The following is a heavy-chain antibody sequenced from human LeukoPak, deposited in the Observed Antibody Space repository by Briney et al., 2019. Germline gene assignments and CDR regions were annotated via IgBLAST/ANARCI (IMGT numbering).Heavy chain of an antibody. Sequence: ASVKVSCKASGYTFTSYDINWVRQATGQGLEWMGWMNPNSGNTGYAQKFQGRVTITRNTSISTAYMELSSLRSEDTAVYYCARGNYYDFWSGYYFFDYWGQGTLVTVSS. V-gene: IGHV1-8*03. J-gene: IGHJ4*02. CDR2: MNPNSGNT. CDR3: ARGNYYDFWSGYYFFDY. CDR1: GYTFTSYD. D-gene: IGHD3-3*01.